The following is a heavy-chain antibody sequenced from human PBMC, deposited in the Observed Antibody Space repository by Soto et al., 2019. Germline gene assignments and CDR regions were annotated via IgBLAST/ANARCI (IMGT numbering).Heavy chain of an antibody. Sequence: QSGGSLRLSCAASGFTFSIYAMHWVRQAPGKGLEWVAVISGDGRDKYHADSVKGRFTISRDNSKSTLYLQMNSLRAEDTAVYYCAKDRTPVADYYFDYWGQGTLVTVSS. CDR2: ISGDGRDK. CDR1: GFTFSIYA. J-gene: IGHJ4*02. V-gene: IGHV3-30*18. CDR3: AKDRTPVADYYFDY. D-gene: IGHD6-19*01.